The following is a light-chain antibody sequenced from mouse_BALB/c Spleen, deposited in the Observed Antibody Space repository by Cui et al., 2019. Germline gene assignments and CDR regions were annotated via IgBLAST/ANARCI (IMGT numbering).Light chain of an antibody. CDR2: RTS. CDR3: HQCSSYMYT. V-gene: IGKV4-80*01. CDR1: SSVSY. J-gene: IGKJ2*01. Sequence: QTVLTHSPAIMSASLGERITLTCSASSSVSYMHWYQQKSGTSPKLLIYRTSNLASGVPSRFSGSGSGTFYSLTISSVEAEDAADYYCHQCSSYMYTFGGGTKLEIK.